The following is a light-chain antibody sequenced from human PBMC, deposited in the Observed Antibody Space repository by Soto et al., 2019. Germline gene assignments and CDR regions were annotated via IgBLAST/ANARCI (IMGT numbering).Light chain of an antibody. CDR1: QSVSSSY. V-gene: IGKV3-20*01. J-gene: IGKJ4*02. CDR2: GAS. Sequence: EIVLTQSPGTLSLSPGERATLSCRASQSVSSSYLAWYQQKPGQAPRLLIYGASSRATGIPDRFSGSGSGTDFTLTISRLEPEDFAVYYCQQYCSSFGGGTKVEIK. CDR3: QQYCSS.